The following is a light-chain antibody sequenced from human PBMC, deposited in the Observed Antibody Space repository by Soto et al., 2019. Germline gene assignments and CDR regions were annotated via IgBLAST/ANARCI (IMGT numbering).Light chain of an antibody. CDR2: EDS. V-gene: IGLV6-57*04. Sequence: NFMLTQPHSVSESPGKTVTISCTRSRGSIASNYVQWYQQRPGSAPTPVIYEDSQRPSGVPDRFSGSIDSSSNSASLTISRLQTEDEADYYCQSFDINNVVFGGGTQLTVL. J-gene: IGLJ7*01. CDR1: RGSIASNY. CDR3: QSFDINNVV.